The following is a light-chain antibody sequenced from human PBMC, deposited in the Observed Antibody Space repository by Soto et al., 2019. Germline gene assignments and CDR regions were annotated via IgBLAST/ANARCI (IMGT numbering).Light chain of an antibody. CDR2: GAS. CDR1: QSVGGN. V-gene: IGKV3-15*01. Sequence: EVVMTQSPATLSVSPGERATLSCRASQSVGGNLAWYQQKPGQAPRLLIYGASTRATGIPARFSGSGSGTDFTLTISSLQSEDFAVYFCQQYLNWPLTFGGGTKVEIK. J-gene: IGKJ4*01. CDR3: QQYLNWPLT.